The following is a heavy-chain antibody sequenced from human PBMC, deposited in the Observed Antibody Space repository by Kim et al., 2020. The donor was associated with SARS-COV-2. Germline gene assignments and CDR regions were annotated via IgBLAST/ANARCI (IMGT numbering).Heavy chain of an antibody. CDR3: ARTLYYYGSGTPGAGAFDI. CDR2: IYPGDSDT. Sequence: GESLKISCKGSGYSFTSYWIGWVRQMPGKGLEWMGIIYPGDSDTRYSPSFQGQVTISADKSISTAYLQWSSLKASDTAMYYCARTLYYYGSGTPGAGAFDIWGQGTMVTVSS. V-gene: IGHV5-51*01. J-gene: IGHJ3*02. CDR1: GYSFTSYW. D-gene: IGHD3-10*01.